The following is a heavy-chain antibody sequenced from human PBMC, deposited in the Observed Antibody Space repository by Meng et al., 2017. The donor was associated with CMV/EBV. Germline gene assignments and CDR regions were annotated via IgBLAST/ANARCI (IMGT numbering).Heavy chain of an antibody. CDR1: GGSFSGYY. Sequence: SETLSLTCAVYGGSFSGYYWSWTRQPPGKGLEWIGEINHSGSTNYNPSLKSRVTISVDTSKNQFSLKLSSVTAADTAVYYCARGLPSGGIRLFAYYYGMDVWGQGTTVTVSS. CDR2: INHSGST. V-gene: IGHV4-34*01. D-gene: IGHD3-16*01. CDR3: ARGLPSGGIRLFAYYYGMDV. J-gene: IGHJ6*02.